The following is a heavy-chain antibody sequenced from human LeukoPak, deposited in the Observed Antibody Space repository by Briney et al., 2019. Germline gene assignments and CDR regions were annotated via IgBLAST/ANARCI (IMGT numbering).Heavy chain of an antibody. CDR2: ISGSGGST. CDR1: GFTFSSYA. CDR3: AKDLDSSTVVTSGFDY. D-gene: IGHD4-23*01. J-gene: IGHJ4*02. Sequence: GGSLRLFCAASGFTFSSYAMSWVRQAPGKGLEWVSAISGSGGSTYYADSVKGRFTISRDNSKNTLYLQMNSLRAEDTAVYYCAKDLDSSTVVTSGFDYWGQGTLVTVSS. V-gene: IGHV3-23*01.